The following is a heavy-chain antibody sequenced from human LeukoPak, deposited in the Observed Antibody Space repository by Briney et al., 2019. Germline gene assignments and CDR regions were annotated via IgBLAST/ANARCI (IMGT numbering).Heavy chain of an antibody. V-gene: IGHV3-15*01. CDR3: TTGREGSTTYLRTDAFDI. Sequence: GGSLRLSCAAFGFTFSDAWMSWVRQAPGKGLEWVGRIKSKTDGGTTDYAAPVKGRFTISRDDSKNTLYLQMNSLKTEDTAVYYCTTGREGSTTYLRTDAFDIWGQGTMVTVS. D-gene: IGHD1-26*01. CDR1: GFTFSDAW. J-gene: IGHJ3*02. CDR2: IKSKTDGGTT.